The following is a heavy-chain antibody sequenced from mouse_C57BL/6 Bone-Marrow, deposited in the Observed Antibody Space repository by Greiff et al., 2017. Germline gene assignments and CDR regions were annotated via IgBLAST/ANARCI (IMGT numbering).Heavy chain of an antibody. D-gene: IGHD2-1*01. V-gene: IGHV5-6*01. CDR1: GFTFSSYG. J-gene: IGHJ2*01. CDR3: ARQGRSGNYVY. Sequence: EVQLVESGGDLVKPGGSLKLSCAASGFTFSSYGMSWVRQTPDKRLEWVATISSGGSYTYYPDSVKGRFTISRNNAKNPLYLQMSSLKAEDTAMYYCARQGRSGNYVYCGQGTTLTVSS. CDR2: ISSGGSYT.